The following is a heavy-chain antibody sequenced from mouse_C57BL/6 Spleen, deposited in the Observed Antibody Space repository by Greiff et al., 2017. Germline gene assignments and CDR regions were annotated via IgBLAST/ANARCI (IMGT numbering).Heavy chain of an antibody. Sequence: VQLQQSGAELVRPGTSVKVSCKASGYAFTNYLIEWVKQRPGQGLEWIGVINPGSGGTNYNEKFKGKATLTADKSSSTAYMQLSSLTSEDSAVYFCARRGNYPYYFDYWGQGTTLTVSS. CDR3: ARRGNYPYYFDY. CDR1: GYAFTNYL. V-gene: IGHV1-54*01. CDR2: INPGSGGT. J-gene: IGHJ2*01. D-gene: IGHD2-1*01.